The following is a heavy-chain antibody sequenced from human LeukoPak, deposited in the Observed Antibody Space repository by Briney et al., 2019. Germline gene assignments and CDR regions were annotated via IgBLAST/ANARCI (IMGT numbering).Heavy chain of an antibody. V-gene: IGHV1-69*05. CDR3: ARDSGYYYDSSGYYYSY. CDR1: GGTFSSYA. CDR2: IIPIFGTA. D-gene: IGHD3-22*01. Sequence: SVKVSCKASGGTFSSYAISWVRQAPGQGLEWMGRIIPIFGTANYAQKFQGRVTITTDESTSTAYMELSSLRSEGTAVYYCARDSGYYYDSSGYYYSYWGQGTLVTVSS. J-gene: IGHJ4*02.